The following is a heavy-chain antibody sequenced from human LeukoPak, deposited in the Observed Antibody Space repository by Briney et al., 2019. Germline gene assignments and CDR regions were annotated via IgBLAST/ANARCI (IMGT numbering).Heavy chain of an antibody. CDR1: CGSISSHY. Sequence: SETLSLTCTVSCGSISSHYWSWIRQPPGKGLEWIGYIYYSGSTNYNPSLKSRVTISVDTSKNQFSLKLSSVTAADTAVYYCARVRSRDFWSGYPTARMDVWGKGTTVTVSS. V-gene: IGHV4-59*11. CDR2: IYYSGST. D-gene: IGHD3-3*01. J-gene: IGHJ6*03. CDR3: ARVRSRDFWSGYPTARMDV.